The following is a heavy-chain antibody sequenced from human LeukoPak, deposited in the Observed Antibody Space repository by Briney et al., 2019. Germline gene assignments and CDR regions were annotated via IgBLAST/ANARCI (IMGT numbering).Heavy chain of an antibody. V-gene: IGHV3-11*01. CDR3: ARDAIDSSGFDFDY. J-gene: IGHJ4*02. CDR1: GFTFSDYY. Sequence: GGSLRLSCAASGFTFSDYYITWIRQAPGKGLEWISYISTSAGTIYYADSVRGRFTISRDNAKNSLYLQMNSLRAEDTAVYYCARDAIDSSGFDFDYWGQGTLVTVSS. CDR2: ISTSAGTI. D-gene: IGHD3-22*01.